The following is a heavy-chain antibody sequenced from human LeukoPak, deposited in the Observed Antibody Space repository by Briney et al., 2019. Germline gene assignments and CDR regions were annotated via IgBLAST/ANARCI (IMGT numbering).Heavy chain of an antibody. J-gene: IGHJ4*02. Sequence: GGSLRLSCAASEFIFDNYNINWVRQAPGKGLEWLSYITSSSSVVFYADSVKGRFTISRHNAKNSVYLQLNSLRDEDTAVYYCARDLAWGAYWGQGTLVTVSS. CDR2: ITSSSSVV. D-gene: IGHD4/OR15-4a*01. CDR3: ARDLAWGAY. CDR1: EFIFDNYN. V-gene: IGHV3-48*02.